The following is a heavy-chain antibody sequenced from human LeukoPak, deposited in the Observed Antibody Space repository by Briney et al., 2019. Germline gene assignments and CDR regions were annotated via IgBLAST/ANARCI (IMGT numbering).Heavy chain of an antibody. Sequence: ASVPVSCKASGYTFTSYDLNWVGQATGKGLEWMGWMNPNNNNVGYAQKFQGRVTMTRDTSIVTAYMELGSLTSEDTAVYYCARGAFLPQYRRDFDPWGQGTLVTVSS. CDR1: GYTFTSYD. CDR3: ARGAFLPQYRRDFDP. D-gene: IGHD6-6*01. J-gene: IGHJ5*02. CDR2: MNPNNNNV. V-gene: IGHV1-8*01.